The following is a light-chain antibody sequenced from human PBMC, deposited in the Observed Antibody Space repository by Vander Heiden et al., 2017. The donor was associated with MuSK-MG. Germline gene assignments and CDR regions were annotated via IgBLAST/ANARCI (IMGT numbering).Light chain of an antibody. Sequence: IHLTQSPSSLSASVGDRVTITCRASQAICNYLNWYLEKPGKAPKLLIYGASSLQSGVPARFSGSGSGTDFTLTISNVQPEDFATFYCQQSYSVPYAFGQGTKLEIK. V-gene: IGKV1-39*01. CDR1: QAICNY. J-gene: IGKJ2*01. CDR2: GAS. CDR3: QQSYSVPYA.